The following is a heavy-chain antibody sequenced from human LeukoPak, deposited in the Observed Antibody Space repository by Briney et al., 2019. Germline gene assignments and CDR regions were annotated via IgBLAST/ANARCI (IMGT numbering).Heavy chain of an antibody. V-gene: IGHV3-21*01. Sequence: GGSLRLSCAASGFTFSSYSMNWVRQAPGKGLEWVSSISSSSSYIYYADSVKGRFTISRDNAKNSLYLEMNSLRAEDTAVYYCARVLLWFGELAYGMDVWGQGTTVTVSS. CDR1: GFTFSSYS. CDR3: ARVLLWFGELAYGMDV. J-gene: IGHJ6*02. D-gene: IGHD3-10*01. CDR2: ISSSSSYI.